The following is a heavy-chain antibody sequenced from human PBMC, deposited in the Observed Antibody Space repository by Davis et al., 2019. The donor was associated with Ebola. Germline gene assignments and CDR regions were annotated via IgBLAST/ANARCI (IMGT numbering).Heavy chain of an antibody. D-gene: IGHD3-3*01. Sequence: PGGSLRLSCAASGFTFSSYWMHWVRQAPGKGLVWVSRINSDGSSTSYADSVKGRFTISRDNAKNSLYLQMNSLRAEDTAVYYCARVLDYDFCSGPFDYWGQGTLVTVSS. CDR2: INSDGSST. J-gene: IGHJ4*02. CDR3: ARVLDYDFCSGPFDY. CDR1: GFTFSSYW. V-gene: IGHV3-74*01.